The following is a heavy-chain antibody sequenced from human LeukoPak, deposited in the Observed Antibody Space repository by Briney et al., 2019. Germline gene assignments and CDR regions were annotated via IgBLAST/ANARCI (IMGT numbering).Heavy chain of an antibody. V-gene: IGHV3-23*01. CDR2: ISGSGGST. CDR3: AKPSSIVATLRDYFDY. J-gene: IGHJ4*02. CDR1: GFTFSSYA. Sequence: PGGSLRLSCAASGFTFSSYAMSWVRQAPGKGLEWVSTISGSGGSTYYADSVKGRFTISRDNSKNTLYLQMNSLRAEDTAVYYCAKPSSIVATLRDYFDYWGQGTLVTVSS. D-gene: IGHD5-12*01.